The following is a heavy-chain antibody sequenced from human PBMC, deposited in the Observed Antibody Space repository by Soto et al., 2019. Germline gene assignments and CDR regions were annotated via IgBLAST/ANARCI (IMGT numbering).Heavy chain of an antibody. CDR3: ATPLSDDSSGYYDAFDI. V-gene: IGHV1-24*01. Sequence: ASVKVSCKVSGYTLTELSMHWVRQAPGKGLEWMGGFDPEDGETIYAQKFQGRVTMTEDTSTDTAYMELSSLRSEDTAVYYCATPLSDDSSGYYDAFDIWGQGTMVTVSS. CDR2: FDPEDGET. J-gene: IGHJ3*02. D-gene: IGHD3-22*01. CDR1: GYTLTELS.